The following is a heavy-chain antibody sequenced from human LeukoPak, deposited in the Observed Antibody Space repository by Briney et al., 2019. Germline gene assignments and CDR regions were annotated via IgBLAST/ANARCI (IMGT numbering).Heavy chain of an antibody. Sequence: SETLSLTCTVSGYSISSGYYWGWIRPPPGKGLEWIGSIYHSGSTYYNPSLKSRVTISVDTSKNQFSLKLSSVTAADTAVYYCARDAQSSSWYLGADYFDYWGQGTLVTVSS. CDR3: ARDAQSSSWYLGADYFDY. CDR1: GYSISSGYY. V-gene: IGHV4-38-2*02. J-gene: IGHJ4*02. D-gene: IGHD6-13*01. CDR2: IYHSGST.